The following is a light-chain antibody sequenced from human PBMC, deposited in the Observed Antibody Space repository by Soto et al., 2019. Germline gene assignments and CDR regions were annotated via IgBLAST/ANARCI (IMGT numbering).Light chain of an antibody. CDR3: CSYVGSYIVV. CDR1: SSDVGGYNY. Sequence: QSVLTQPRSVSGSPGQSVAISCTGTSSDVGGYNYVSWYRQHPGRAPKLLLYDVTKRPSGVPDRFSGSKSGNTASLTISGLQADDEADYYCCSYVGSYIVVIGGGTKLTVL. V-gene: IGLV2-11*01. CDR2: DVT. J-gene: IGLJ2*01.